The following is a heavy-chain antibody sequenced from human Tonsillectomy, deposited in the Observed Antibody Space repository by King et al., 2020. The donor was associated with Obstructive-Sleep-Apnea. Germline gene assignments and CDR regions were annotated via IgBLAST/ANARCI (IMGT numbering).Heavy chain of an antibody. CDR1: GFTFSSYW. CDR2: IYSDGSST. CDR3: ARETSSGSRYFDL. V-gene: IGHV3-74*01. Sequence: VQLVESGGGLVQPGGSLRLSCAASGFTFSSYWMHWVRQAPGKGLVWVSRIYSDGSSTSYADPVKGRFTISRDNAKNTLYLQMNSLRAEDTAVFYCARETSSGSRYFDLWGRGTLVTVSS. J-gene: IGHJ2*01. D-gene: IGHD3-22*01.